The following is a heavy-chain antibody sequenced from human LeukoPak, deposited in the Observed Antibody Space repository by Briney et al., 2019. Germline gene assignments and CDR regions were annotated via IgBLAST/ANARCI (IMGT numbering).Heavy chain of an antibody. Sequence: GGSLRLSCAASGLTFSTYAVTWVRQAPGKGLEWVSAISGSGDSTYYADSVKGRFAISRDISKNTLYLQMNSLRAEDTAVYYCAKDRAAMDYKFDYWGQGTLVTVSS. D-gene: IGHD5-18*01. CDR2: ISGSGDST. CDR3: AKDRAAMDYKFDY. J-gene: IGHJ4*02. CDR1: GLTFSTYA. V-gene: IGHV3-23*01.